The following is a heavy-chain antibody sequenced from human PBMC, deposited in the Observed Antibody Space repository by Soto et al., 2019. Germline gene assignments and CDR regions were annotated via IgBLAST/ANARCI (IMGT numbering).Heavy chain of an antibody. J-gene: IGHJ4*02. Sequence: QVQLVESGGGVVQPGRSLRLSCEASGFTFSSYAMHWVRQAPGKGLEWVAVISYDGSNKYYADSVKGRFTISRDTSKNTLYLQMNSLRAEDTAVYYCARHKRDLRFLEWSYYFDYWGQGTLVTVSS. CDR3: ARHKRDLRFLEWSYYFDY. D-gene: IGHD3-3*01. CDR2: ISYDGSNK. V-gene: IGHV3-30-3*01. CDR1: GFTFSSYA.